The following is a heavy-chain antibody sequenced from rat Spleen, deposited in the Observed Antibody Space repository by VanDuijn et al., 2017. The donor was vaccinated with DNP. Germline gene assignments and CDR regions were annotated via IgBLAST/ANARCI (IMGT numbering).Heavy chain of an antibody. J-gene: IGHJ3*01. Sequence: QVQLKESGPGLVQPSQTLSLTCTVSGFSLISSSVPRLRQPPGKGLEGVGAIWSGGSTDYNAGLKSRLSISRDTSKSQVFLKMNSLQTEDTAIYFCTRDYYTSSFVYWGQGTLVTVSS. CDR2: IWSGGST. D-gene: IGHD1-2*01. CDR3: TRDYYTSSFVY. V-gene: IGHV2-1*01. CDR1: GFSLISSS.